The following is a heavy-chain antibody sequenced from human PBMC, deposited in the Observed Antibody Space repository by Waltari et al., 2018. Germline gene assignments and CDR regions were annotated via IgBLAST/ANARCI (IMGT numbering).Heavy chain of an antibody. J-gene: IGHJ6*02. CDR3: ARVSRRTYRSPVPGRHYYYGMDV. V-gene: IGHV3-74*03. D-gene: IGHD1-1*01. CDR2: ISIDARDK. Sequence: EEQLVESGGGLVQPGDSLRLSCAASGFTFSSFWMNWVRQSPGRGPLWVARISIDARDKTYADSVKGRFTISRDNARNTLYLQMNRLRAEDTAVYFCARVSRRTYRSPVPGRHYYYGMDVWGQGTTVTVSS. CDR1: GFTFSSFW.